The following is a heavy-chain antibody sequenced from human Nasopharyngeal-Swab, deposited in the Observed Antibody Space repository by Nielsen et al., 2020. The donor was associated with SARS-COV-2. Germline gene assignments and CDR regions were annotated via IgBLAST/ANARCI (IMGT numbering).Heavy chain of an antibody. Sequence: GGSLRLSCAASGFTFSSYEMNWVRQAPGKGLEWVSYISSSGSTIYYADSVEGRFTISRDNAKNSLYLQMNSLRAEDTAVYYCARVGRDGYNWHYGMDVWGQGTTVTVSS. CDR1: GFTFSSYE. CDR3: ARVGRDGYNWHYGMDV. D-gene: IGHD5-24*01. CDR2: ISSSGSTI. V-gene: IGHV3-48*03. J-gene: IGHJ6*02.